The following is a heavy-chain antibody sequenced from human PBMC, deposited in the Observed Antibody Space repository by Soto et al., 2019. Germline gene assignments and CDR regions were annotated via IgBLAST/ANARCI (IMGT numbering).Heavy chain of an antibody. CDR1: GGSISSTKW. V-gene: IGHV4-4*02. CDR2: IYHSGST. D-gene: IGHD3-10*01. Sequence: SETLSLTCAVSGGSISSTKWWNWVRQPPGKGLEWIGEIYHSGSTKYNPSLKSRVTISVDTSKNQFSLKLSSVTAADTAVYYCARVWGGSFDFWGQGTMVTVSS. J-gene: IGHJ3*01. CDR3: ARVWGGSFDF.